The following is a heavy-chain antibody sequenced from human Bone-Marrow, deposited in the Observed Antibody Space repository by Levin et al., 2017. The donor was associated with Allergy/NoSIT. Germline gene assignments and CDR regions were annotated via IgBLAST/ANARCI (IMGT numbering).Heavy chain of an antibody. V-gene: IGHV4-4*02. CDR1: GGSISSGHW. CDR3: VKNGYYSLDV. Sequence: PSETLSLTYVVSGGSISSGHWYSWVRQPPGKGLEWMGEIHHNGDTSYNPSLKSRVSMSVDKSKNQFSLMLSSVTAADTAVYFCVKNGYYSLDVWGQGTTVTVSS. D-gene: IGHD2-8*01. CDR2: IHHNGDT. J-gene: IGHJ6*02.